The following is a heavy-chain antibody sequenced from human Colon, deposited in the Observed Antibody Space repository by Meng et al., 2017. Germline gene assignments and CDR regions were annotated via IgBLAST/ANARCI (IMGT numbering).Heavy chain of an antibody. CDR2: IYSGGST. CDR3: ARSLLRCHFDY. Sequence: GASLKISCAASGFTVSRNYMSWVRPAPGKGLEWASVIYSGGSTYYADSVKGRFTISRDNSKNTLYLQMNSLRAEDTAVYYCARSLLRCHFDYWGQGTLVTVSS. D-gene: IGHD4-17*01. CDR1: GFTVSRNY. J-gene: IGHJ4*02. V-gene: IGHV3-53*01.